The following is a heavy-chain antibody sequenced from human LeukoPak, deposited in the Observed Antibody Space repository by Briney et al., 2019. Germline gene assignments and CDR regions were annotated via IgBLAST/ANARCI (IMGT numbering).Heavy chain of an antibody. V-gene: IGHV4-59*11. J-gene: IGHJ4*02. D-gene: IGHD6-19*01. CDR2: IYYSGST. CDR3: ARVARGWYFDY. CDR1: GGSINSHY. Sequence: SETLSLTCTVSGGSINSHYWSWIRQPPGKGLEWIGYIYYSGSTNYNPSLKSRVTISVDTSKNQSSLKLSSVTAADTAVYYCARVARGWYFDYWGQGTLVTVSS.